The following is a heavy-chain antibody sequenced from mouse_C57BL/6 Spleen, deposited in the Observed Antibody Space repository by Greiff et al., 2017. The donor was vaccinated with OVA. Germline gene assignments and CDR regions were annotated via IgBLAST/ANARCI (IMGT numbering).Heavy chain of an antibody. J-gene: IGHJ4*01. CDR2: IYPGSGNT. CDR3: ARGGYYGDAMDY. V-gene: IGHV1-76*01. Sequence: QVQLQQSGAELVRPGASVKLSCKASGYTFTDYYINWVKQRPGQGLEWIARIYPGSGNTYYNEKFKGKATLTAEKSSSTAYMQLSSLTSEDSAVYFCARGGYYGDAMDYWGQGTSVTVSS. D-gene: IGHD1-1*02. CDR1: GYTFTDYY.